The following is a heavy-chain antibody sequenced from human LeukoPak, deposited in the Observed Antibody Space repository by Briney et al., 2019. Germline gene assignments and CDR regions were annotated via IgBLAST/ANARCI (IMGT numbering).Heavy chain of an antibody. D-gene: IGHD3-9*01. Sequence: PGGSLILSCAASGFTVSSNYMSWVRQAPGKGLEWVSVIYSGGSTYYADSVKGRITISRDNSKNTLYLQMNSLRAEDTAVYYCAKSMDILTGYLWSLDYWGQGTLVTVSS. CDR1: GFTVSSNY. CDR2: IYSGGST. V-gene: IGHV3-53*05. J-gene: IGHJ4*02. CDR3: AKSMDILTGYLWSLDY.